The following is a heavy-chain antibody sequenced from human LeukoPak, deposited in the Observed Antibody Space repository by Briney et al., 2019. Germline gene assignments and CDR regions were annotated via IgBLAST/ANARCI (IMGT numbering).Heavy chain of an antibody. CDR1: GYTFNSYG. CDR3: ARDPYGDYAHYYGMDV. D-gene: IGHD4-17*01. J-gene: IGHJ6*02. CDR2: IIPIFGTA. Sequence: SVKVSCKASGYTFNSYGISWVRQAPGQGLEWMGGIIPIFGTANYAQKFQGRVTITADESTSTAYMELSSLRSEDTAVYYCARDPYGDYAHYYGMDVWGQGTTVTVSS. V-gene: IGHV1-69*13.